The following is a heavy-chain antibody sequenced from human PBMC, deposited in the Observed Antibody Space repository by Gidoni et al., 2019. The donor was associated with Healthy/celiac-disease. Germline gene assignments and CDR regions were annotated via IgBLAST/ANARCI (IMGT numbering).Heavy chain of an antibody. CDR2: INPNSGGT. CDR3: ARDVVPAAIGSYYYYYGMDV. J-gene: IGHJ6*02. D-gene: IGHD2-2*02. V-gene: IGHV1-2*02. CDR1: GYTFTGYY. Sequence: QVQLVQSGAEVKKPGASVKVSCKASGYTFTGYYMHWVRQAPGQGLEWMGWINPNSGGTNYAQKFQGRVTMTRDTSISTAYMELSRLRSDDTAVYYCARDVVPAAIGSYYYYYGMDVWGQGTTVTVSS.